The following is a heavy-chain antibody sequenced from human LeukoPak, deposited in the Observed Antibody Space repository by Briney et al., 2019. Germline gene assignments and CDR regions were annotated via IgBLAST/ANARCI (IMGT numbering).Heavy chain of an antibody. J-gene: IGHJ6*02. CDR1: GYTFTSYD. CDR3: ARSAEMVTAIPIYYYYYGMDV. CDR2: MNPNSGNT. D-gene: IGHD2-21*02. Sequence: ASVKVSCKASGYTFTSYDINWVRQATGQGLEWMGWMNPNSGNTGYAQKFQGRVTMTRNTSISTAYMELSSLRSEDTAVYYCARSAEMVTAIPIYYYYYGMDVWGQGTTVTVSS. V-gene: IGHV1-8*01.